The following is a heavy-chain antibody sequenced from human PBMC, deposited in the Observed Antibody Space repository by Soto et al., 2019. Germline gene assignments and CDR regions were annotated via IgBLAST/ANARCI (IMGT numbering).Heavy chain of an antibody. J-gene: IGHJ4*02. V-gene: IGHV3-23*01. CDR3: AKGAAVEYSGTWQVY. CDR1: GFTLSSYA. CDR2: ISGSGANT. Sequence: EVQLWQSGGGLIQPGGSPRLSCAASGFTLSSYAMSWVRQAPGRGLEWVSSISGSGANTFYADSVKGRFTISRDFSKNTLNLQMNSLRADDTAVYYCAKGAAVEYSGTWQVYWGQGTLVTVSS. D-gene: IGHD1-26*01.